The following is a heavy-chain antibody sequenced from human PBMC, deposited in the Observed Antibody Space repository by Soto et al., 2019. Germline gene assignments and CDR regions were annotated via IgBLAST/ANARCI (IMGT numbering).Heavy chain of an antibody. V-gene: IGHV1-69*13. CDR1: GGTFSSYA. CDR3: ARDDPGITMVRGVIPYYYYGMDV. CDR2: IIPIFGTA. D-gene: IGHD3-10*01. Sequence: SVKVSCKASGGTFSSYAISWVRQAPGQGLEWMGGIIPIFGTANYAQKFQGRVTITADESTSTAYMELSSLRSEDTAVYYCARDDPGITMVRGVIPYYYYGMDVWG. J-gene: IGHJ6*02.